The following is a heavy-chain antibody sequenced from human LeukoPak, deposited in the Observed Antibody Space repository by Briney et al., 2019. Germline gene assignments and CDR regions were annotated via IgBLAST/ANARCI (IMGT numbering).Heavy chain of an antibody. D-gene: IGHD1-26*01. V-gene: IGHV6-1*01. CDR3: ARGGLVRSPRVCFDF. J-gene: IGHJ4*02. Sequence: SQTLSLTCAISGDSVSSNTGGWNWIRQSPSRGLEWLGRTYYRSKWYYDYAVSVNSRISINPDTSKNQFSLQLNSVTPDDTAVYYCARGGLVRSPRVCFDFWGQGTLVTVSS. CDR2: TYYRSKWYY. CDR1: GDSVSSNTGG.